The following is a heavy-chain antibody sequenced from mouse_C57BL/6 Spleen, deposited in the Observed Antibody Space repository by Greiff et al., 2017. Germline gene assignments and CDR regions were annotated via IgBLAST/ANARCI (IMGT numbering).Heavy chain of an antibody. Sequence: QVQLQQPGAELVKPGASVKLSCKASGYTFTSYWMHWVKQRPGQGLEWIGMIHPNSGSTNYYEKFKSKATLTVDKSSSTAYMQLSSLTSEDSAVYYCARPFITTVVADYWSQGTTLTVSS. J-gene: IGHJ2*01. CDR3: ARPFITTVVADY. CDR1: GYTFTSYW. V-gene: IGHV1-64*01. D-gene: IGHD1-1*01. CDR2: IHPNSGST.